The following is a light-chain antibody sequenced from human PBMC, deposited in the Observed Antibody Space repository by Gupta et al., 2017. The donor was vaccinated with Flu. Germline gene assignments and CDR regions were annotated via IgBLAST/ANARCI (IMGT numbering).Light chain of an antibody. CDR1: QSVSSSY. V-gene: IGKV3-20*01. CDR3: QQYGISPPWT. J-gene: IGKJ1*01. CDR2: GAS. Sequence: RATLSCRASQSVSSSYLAWYQQKPGQAPRLLIYGASSRATGVPDRFSGSGSGTDFTLTISRLEPEDFAVYYCQQYGISPPWTFGQGTKVEIK.